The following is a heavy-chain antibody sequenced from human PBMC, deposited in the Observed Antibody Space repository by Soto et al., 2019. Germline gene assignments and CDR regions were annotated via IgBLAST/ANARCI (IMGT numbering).Heavy chain of an antibody. CDR3: ARGQAKKDTAMVRPYNWFDP. D-gene: IGHD5-18*01. Sequence: SETLSLTCAVYGGSFSGYYWSWIRQPPGKGLEWIGEINHSGSTNYNPSLKSRVTISVDTSKNQFSLKLSSVTAADTAVYYCARGQAKKDTAMVRPYNWFDPWGQGTLVTVSS. J-gene: IGHJ5*02. CDR2: INHSGST. CDR1: GGSFSGYY. V-gene: IGHV4-34*01.